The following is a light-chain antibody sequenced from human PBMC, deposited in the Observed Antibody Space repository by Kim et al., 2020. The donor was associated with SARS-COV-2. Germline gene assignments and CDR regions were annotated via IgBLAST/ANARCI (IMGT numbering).Light chain of an antibody. J-gene: IGKJ4*01. CDR1: HSVSSSY. Sequence: EIVLTQSPVTVSLSPGDRASLSCRASHSVSSSYLAWYQQKPGQAPRLLIYGASSRATGIPYRFSGSGSRTDFTLTISRLEPEDVAVYYCQQYGSSPLTFGGGTKVDIK. CDR2: GAS. CDR3: QQYGSSPLT. V-gene: IGKV3-20*01.